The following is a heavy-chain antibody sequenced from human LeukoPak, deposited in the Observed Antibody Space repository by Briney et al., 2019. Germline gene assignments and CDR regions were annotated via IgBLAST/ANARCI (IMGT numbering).Heavy chain of an antibody. V-gene: IGHV4-59*01. CDR3: ARVRPWIQDGMDV. J-gene: IGHJ6*02. CDR2: IYYSGST. D-gene: IGHD5-18*01. Sequence: SETLSLTCTVSGGSISSYYWSWIRQPPGKGLEWIGYIYYSGSTNCNPSLKSRVTISVDTSKNQFSLKLSSVTAADTAVYYCARVRPWIQDGMDVWGQGTTVTVSS. CDR1: GGSISSYY.